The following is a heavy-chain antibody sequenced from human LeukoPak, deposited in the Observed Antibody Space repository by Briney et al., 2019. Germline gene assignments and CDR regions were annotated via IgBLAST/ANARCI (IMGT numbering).Heavy chain of an antibody. CDR1: GFTFSSYA. CDR2: ISGSGGST. V-gene: IGHV3-23*01. D-gene: IGHD6-19*01. Sequence: SGGSLRLSRAASGFTFSSYAMSWVRQAPGKGLEWVSAISGSGGSTYYADSVKGRFTISRDNSKNTLYLQMNSLRAEDTAVYYCAKSIVAVAGTDYWGQGTLVTVSS. J-gene: IGHJ4*02. CDR3: AKSIVAVAGTDY.